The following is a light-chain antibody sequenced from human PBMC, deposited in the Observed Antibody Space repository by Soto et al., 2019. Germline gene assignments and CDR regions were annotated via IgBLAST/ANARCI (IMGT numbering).Light chain of an antibody. V-gene: IGKV1-39*01. CDR1: QSLLQSNGNNY. CDR3: QQSYSTPIT. CDR2: AAF. Sequence: MTQSSFILPVTPGEPASISCRSSQSLLQSNGNNYLDWYVQKPGKAPKVLIYAAFSLQSGVPSRFSGSGSGTDFTLTISSLQPEDFATYFCQQSYSTPITFGQGTRLEIK. J-gene: IGKJ5*01.